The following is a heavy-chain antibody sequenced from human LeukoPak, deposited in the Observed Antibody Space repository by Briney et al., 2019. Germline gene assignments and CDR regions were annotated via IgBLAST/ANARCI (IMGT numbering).Heavy chain of an antibody. J-gene: IGHJ6*02. Sequence: PGGSLRLSCAASGFTFSSYSMNWVRQAPGKGLEWVSSISSSSSYIYYADSVKGRFTISRDNAKNSLYLQMNSLRAEDTAVYYCARDGEKYYYGMDVWGQGTTVTVSS. CDR1: GFTFSSYS. CDR3: ARDGEKYYYGMDV. V-gene: IGHV3-21*01. D-gene: IGHD7-27*01. CDR2: ISSSSSYI.